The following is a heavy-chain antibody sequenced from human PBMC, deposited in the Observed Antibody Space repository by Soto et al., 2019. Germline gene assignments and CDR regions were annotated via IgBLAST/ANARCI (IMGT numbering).Heavy chain of an antibody. CDR2: IYYSGST. J-gene: IGHJ6*02. CDR3: ARDSITYYYDSSGPTAYYYGMDV. Sequence: SETLSLTCTVSGGSISSYYWSWIRQPPGKGLEWIGYIYYSGSTNYNPSLKSRVTISVDTSKNQFSLKLSSVTAADTAVYYCARDSITYYYDSSGPTAYYYGMDVWGQGTRVTFSS. CDR1: GGSISSYY. D-gene: IGHD3-22*01. V-gene: IGHV4-59*01.